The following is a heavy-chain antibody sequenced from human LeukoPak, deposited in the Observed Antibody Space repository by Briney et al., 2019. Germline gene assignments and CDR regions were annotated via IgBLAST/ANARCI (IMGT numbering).Heavy chain of an antibody. D-gene: IGHD6-13*01. CDR2: ISGSGGST. CDR3: AKSLSYSSSWYGDAFDI. J-gene: IGHJ3*02. V-gene: IGHV3-23*01. Sequence: GGSLRLSCAASGFTFSSYSMNWVRQAPGKGLEWVSAISGSGGSTYYADSVKGRFTISRDNSKNTLYLQMNSLRAEDTAVYYCAKSLSYSSSWYGDAFDIWGQGTMVTVSS. CDR1: GFTFSSYS.